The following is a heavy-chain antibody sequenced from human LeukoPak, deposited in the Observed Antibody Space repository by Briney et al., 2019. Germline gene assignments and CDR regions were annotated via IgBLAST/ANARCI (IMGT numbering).Heavy chain of an antibody. CDR1: GYTFTSYY. Sequence: ASVKVSCKASGYTFTSYYMHWVRQAPGQGLEWMGIINPSGGSTSYAQKFQGRVTMTRDMSTSTVYMELSSLRSEDMTVYYCARGAKFRSYGSGTYYTSLPFDPWGQGTLVTVSS. CDR2: INPSGGST. D-gene: IGHD3-10*01. CDR3: ARGAKFRSYGSGTYYTSLPFDP. J-gene: IGHJ5*02. V-gene: IGHV1-46*01.